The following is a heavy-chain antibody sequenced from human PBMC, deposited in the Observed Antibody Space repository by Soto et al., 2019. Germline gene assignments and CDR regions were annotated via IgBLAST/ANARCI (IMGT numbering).Heavy chain of an antibody. CDR1: GFTFSSYS. Sequence: GGSLRLSCAASGFTFSSYSMNWVRQAPGKGLEWVSYISSSSSTIYYADSVKGRFTISRDNAKNSLYLQMNSLRADDTAVYYCARDLEQWLLTRPDSPKWSFDPWGQGTLVTVSS. J-gene: IGHJ5*02. CDR3: ARDLEQWLLTRPDSPKWSFDP. V-gene: IGHV3-48*01. CDR2: ISSSSSTI. D-gene: IGHD6-19*01.